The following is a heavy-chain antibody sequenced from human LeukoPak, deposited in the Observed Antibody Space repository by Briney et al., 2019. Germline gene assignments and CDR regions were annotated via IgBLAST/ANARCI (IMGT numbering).Heavy chain of an antibody. Sequence: GESPKTSCYSSGDRFTSNWDAWVRQIPGQGLEWMGIIYPVDSDASNSPSFEGEVTISADKSISTAYLQWRSLKASDTAMFYCARVLGGYSSGWYAFDYWGRGTLVTVSS. V-gene: IGHV5-51*01. J-gene: IGHJ4*02. CDR3: ARVLGGYSSGWYAFDY. D-gene: IGHD6-19*01. CDR2: IYPVDSDA. CDR1: GDRFTSNW.